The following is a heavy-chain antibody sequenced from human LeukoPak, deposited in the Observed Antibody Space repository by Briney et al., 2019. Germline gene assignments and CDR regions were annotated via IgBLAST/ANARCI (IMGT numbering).Heavy chain of an antibody. CDR2: IYHSGST. CDR3: ARPGCYDYDNWFDP. D-gene: IGHD5-12*01. CDR1: GYSISSGYY. J-gene: IGHJ5*02. V-gene: IGHV4-38-2*01. Sequence: PSETLSLTCAVSGYSISSGYYWGWIRQPPGKGLEWIGSIYHSGSTYYNPSLKSRVTISVDTSKNQFSLKLSSVTAADTAVYYCARPGCYDYDNWFDPWGQGTLVTVSS.